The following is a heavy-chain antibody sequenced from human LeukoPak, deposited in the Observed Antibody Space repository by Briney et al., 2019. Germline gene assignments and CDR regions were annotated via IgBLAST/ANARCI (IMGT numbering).Heavy chain of an antibody. D-gene: IGHD2-15*01. V-gene: IGHV1-2*02. J-gene: IGHJ4*02. CDR2: INPNSGGT. CDR3: ATQHCSGGSCYFWSDY. CDR1: GYTFTGYY. Sequence: ASVKVPCKASGYTFTGYYMHWVRQAPGQGLEWMGWINPNSGGTNYAQKFQGRVTMTRDTSISTAYMELSRLRSDDTAVYYCATQHCSGGSCYFWSDYWGQGTLVTVSS.